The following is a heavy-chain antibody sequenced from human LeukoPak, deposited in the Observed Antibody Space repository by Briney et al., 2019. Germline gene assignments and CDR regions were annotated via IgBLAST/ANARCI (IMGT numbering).Heavy chain of an antibody. CDR3: ARRRRDGYNSGYYFDY. J-gene: IGHJ4*02. Sequence: PSETLSLTCTVSGGSISSYYWSWIRQPPGKGLEWIGYIYYSGSTNYNPSLKSRVTIPVDTSKNQFSLKLSSVTAADTAVYYCARRRRDGYNSGYYFDYWGQGTLVTVSS. V-gene: IGHV4-59*08. D-gene: IGHD5-24*01. CDR2: IYYSGST. CDR1: GGSISSYY.